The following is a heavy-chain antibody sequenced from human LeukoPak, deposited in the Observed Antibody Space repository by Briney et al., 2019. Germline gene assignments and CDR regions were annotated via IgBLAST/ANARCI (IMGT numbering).Heavy chain of an antibody. Sequence: PGGSLRLPCAASGFTFSSYGMHWVRQAPGKGLEWVSIIWYDGSNKYYADSVKGRFTISKDNSKNTLYLQMNSLRVEDTAVYYCARDPGHSGWYGDYWGQGTLVTVSS. CDR3: ARDPGHSGWYGDY. V-gene: IGHV3-33*01. J-gene: IGHJ4*02. CDR2: IWYDGSNK. CDR1: GFTFSSYG. D-gene: IGHD6-19*01.